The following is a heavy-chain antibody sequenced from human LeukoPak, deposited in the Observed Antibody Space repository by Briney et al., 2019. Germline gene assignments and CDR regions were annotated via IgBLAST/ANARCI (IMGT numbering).Heavy chain of an antibody. J-gene: IGHJ4*02. CDR2: ISGSGGST. Sequence: PGGSLRLSCAASGFTFSSYDTSWVRQAPGKGLEWVSAISGSGGSTYYADSVKVRFTISRDNSKNMLYLQMNSLRAEDTAVYYCAKAPDYGGNSHPFDYWGQGTLVTVSS. V-gene: IGHV3-23*01. CDR3: AKAPDYGGNSHPFDY. CDR1: GFTFSSYD. D-gene: IGHD4-23*01.